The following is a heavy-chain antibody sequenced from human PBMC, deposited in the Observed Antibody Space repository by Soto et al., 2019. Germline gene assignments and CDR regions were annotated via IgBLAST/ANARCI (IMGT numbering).Heavy chain of an antibody. V-gene: IGHV3-15*01. CDR2: IRSKTDGGTA. Sequence: EVHLVESGGGLVKPGESLTLSCAASAFSFSNAWMSWVRQAPGKGLEWVGRIRSKTDGGTADYTAPVQGRFIISRDDSENTVSLQMNSLKTEDTAVYYCTTEGRDWGQGTLVTVSS. J-gene: IGHJ4*02. CDR1: AFSFSNAW. CDR3: TTEGRD.